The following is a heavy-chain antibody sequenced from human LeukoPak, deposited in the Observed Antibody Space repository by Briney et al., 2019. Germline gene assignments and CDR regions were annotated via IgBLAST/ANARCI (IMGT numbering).Heavy chain of an antibody. Sequence: GGSLRLSCAASGFTFSSYAMSWVRQAPGKGLEWVSAISGSGGSTYYADSVKGRFTISRDNSKNTLYLQMNSLRAEDTAVYYRANVFFGVVIMDYWGQGTLVTVSS. D-gene: IGHD3-3*01. J-gene: IGHJ4*02. CDR2: ISGSGGST. CDR3: ANVFFGVVIMDY. V-gene: IGHV3-23*01. CDR1: GFTFSSYA.